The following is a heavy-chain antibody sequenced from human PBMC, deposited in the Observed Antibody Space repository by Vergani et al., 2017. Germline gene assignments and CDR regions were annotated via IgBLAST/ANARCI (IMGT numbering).Heavy chain of an antibody. CDR2: TWYDRNNK. V-gene: IGHV3-33*01. D-gene: IGHD5-12*01. CDR1: GFTFNQYG. Sequence: QVQLVESGGGVVQPGRSLRLSCAASGFTFNQYGMHWVCQAPGKGLEWVAVTWYDRNNKQNADSVKGRFTISRDNSKSTMYLQMKSLRDENTGVYYCARGLRLLYDRFDPWGQGTLVTVSS. CDR3: ARGLRLLYDRFDP. J-gene: IGHJ5*02.